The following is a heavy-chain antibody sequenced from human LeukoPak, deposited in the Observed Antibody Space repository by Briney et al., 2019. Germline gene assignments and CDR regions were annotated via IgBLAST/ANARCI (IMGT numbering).Heavy chain of an antibody. CDR1: GFTFSSYG. Sequence: GGSLRPSCAASGFTFSSYGMHWVRQGPGKGLEWVAVIWSDGTNKHYADSVKGRVTISRDNSKNTLYLQMNSLRAEDTAVYYCAKDRDAGTYYFDYWGQGTLVTVSS. CDR3: AKDRDAGTYYFDY. CDR2: IWSDGTNK. D-gene: IGHD2-21*01. J-gene: IGHJ4*02. V-gene: IGHV3-33*06.